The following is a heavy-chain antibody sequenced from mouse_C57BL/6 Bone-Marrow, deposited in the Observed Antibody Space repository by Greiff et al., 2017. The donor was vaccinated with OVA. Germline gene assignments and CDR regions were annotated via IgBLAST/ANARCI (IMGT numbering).Heavy chain of an antibody. V-gene: IGHV14-4*01. CDR2: IEPENGDN. CDR3: ARGTGFDY. CDR1: GFNIKDDY. J-gene: IGHJ2*01. Sequence: VQLKQSGAELVRPGASVKLSCTASGFNIKDDYMHWVKQRPEQGLEWIGWIEPENGDNEYASKFRGKGTITADTSSHTAYLQLSRLTSEDSSVYYCARGTGFDYWGQGTTLTVSS. D-gene: IGHD3-3*01.